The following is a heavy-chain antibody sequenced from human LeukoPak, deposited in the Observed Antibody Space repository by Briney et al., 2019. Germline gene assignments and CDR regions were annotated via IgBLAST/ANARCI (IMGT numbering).Heavy chain of an antibody. J-gene: IGHJ3*02. CDR3: TTNDAFDI. Sequence: GGSLRLSCAASGFTFSNAWMNWVRQAPGKGLEWVGRIKKKIASGTTDYAAPVKGRFTISRDDSKNTLSLQMNSLKTEDTAMYYCTTNDAFDIWGQGTMVTVSS. CDR2: IKKKIASGTT. CDR1: GFTFSNAW. V-gene: IGHV3-15*01.